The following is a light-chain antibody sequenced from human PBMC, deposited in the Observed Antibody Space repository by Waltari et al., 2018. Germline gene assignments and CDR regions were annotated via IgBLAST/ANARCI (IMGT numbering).Light chain of an antibody. J-gene: IGKJ1*01. CDR2: WAS. Sequence: IVMTQSPDSLAVSLGERANINCKSSRSILYSSNNKNYLAWFHQKPGQPPKLLIYWASTRQSGVPDRFSGSGSGTDFTLTISSLQAEDVAVYYCQQYYSAPWTFGQGTKVEIK. CDR3: QQYYSAPWT. CDR1: RSILYSSNNKNY. V-gene: IGKV4-1*01.